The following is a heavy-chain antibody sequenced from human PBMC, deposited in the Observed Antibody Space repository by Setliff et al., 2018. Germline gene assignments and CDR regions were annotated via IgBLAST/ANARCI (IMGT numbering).Heavy chain of an antibody. CDR2: INYSGTS. CDR1: GDSISSSSYY. J-gene: IGHJ4*02. D-gene: IGHD4-4*01. Sequence: PSETLSLTCSVSGDSISSSSYYWGWIRQPPGKGLEWIGSINYSGTSKYNSSLGGRATLSIDVPERQFALRLSSVTDADTAVYFCAREGRWDYSYPIYWGQGIRVTVSS. V-gene: IGHV4-39*01. CDR3: AREGRWDYSYPIY.